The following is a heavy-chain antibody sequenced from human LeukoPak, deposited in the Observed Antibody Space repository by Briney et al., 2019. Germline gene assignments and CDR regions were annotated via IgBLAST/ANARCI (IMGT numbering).Heavy chain of an antibody. J-gene: IGHJ4*02. CDR1: GFTFSRYG. V-gene: IGHV3-33*01. Sequence: GRSLRLSCAASGFTFSRYGMHWVRQAPGKGLEWVAVIWYDGSNKYYAESVKGRFTISRDNSKNTLHLQMNSLRAEDTAVYYCARVGDCGRASCYAIDYWGQGTLVTVSS. CDR3: ARVGDCGRASCYAIDY. D-gene: IGHD2-2*01. CDR2: IWYDGSNK.